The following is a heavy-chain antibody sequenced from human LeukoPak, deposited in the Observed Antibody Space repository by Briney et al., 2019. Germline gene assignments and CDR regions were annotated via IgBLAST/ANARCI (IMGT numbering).Heavy chain of an antibody. Sequence: PGGSLRLSCAASGFTFSSYAMHWVRQAPGKGLEWVAVISYDGSNKYYADSVKGRFTISRDNSKNTLYLQMNSLRAEDTAVYYCARDIEAAGTTEISSFDYWGQGTLVTLSS. V-gene: IGHV3-30*04. CDR2: ISYDGSNK. CDR1: GFTFSSYA. CDR3: ARDIEAAGTTEISSFDY. D-gene: IGHD6-13*01. J-gene: IGHJ4*02.